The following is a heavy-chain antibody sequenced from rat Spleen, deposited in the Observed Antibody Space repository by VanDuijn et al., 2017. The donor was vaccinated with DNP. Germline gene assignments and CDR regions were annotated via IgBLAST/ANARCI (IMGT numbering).Heavy chain of an antibody. Sequence: EVQLVESGGGLVQPGRSLKLSCAASGFTFSDYNMAWVRQAPKKGLEWVATISYDGSSTYYRDSVKGRFTVSRDNAKTTLYLQMDSLRSEDTATYYCARPDYWGPGVKVTVSS. J-gene: IGHJ2*01. CDR2: ISYDGSST. CDR1: GFTFSDYN. V-gene: IGHV5-7*01. CDR3: ARPDY.